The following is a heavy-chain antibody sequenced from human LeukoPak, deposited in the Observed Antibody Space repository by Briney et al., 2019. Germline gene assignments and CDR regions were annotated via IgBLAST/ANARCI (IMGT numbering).Heavy chain of an antibody. D-gene: IGHD4-17*01. CDR3: ARRVIEYGDYLDY. V-gene: IGHV4-31*03. Sequence: SETLSLICTVSGGSISCGCYYWSWIRQPPGEGLEWIGYIYYSGSTYYNPSLKSRVTISVNTSKNQFSLKLSSVTAADTAVYCCARRVIEYGDYLDYWGQGTLVTVSS. CDR2: IYYSGST. J-gene: IGHJ4*02. CDR1: GGSISCGCYY.